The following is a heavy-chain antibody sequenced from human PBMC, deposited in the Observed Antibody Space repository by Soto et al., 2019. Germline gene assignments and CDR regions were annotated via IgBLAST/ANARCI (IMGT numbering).Heavy chain of an antibody. CDR3: ARVWVYSSGWYVDS. D-gene: IGHD6-19*01. J-gene: IGHJ4*02. CDR2: IYYSGST. CDR1: GCSISSYY. V-gene: IGHV4-59*01. Sequence: PSETLSLTCTVAGCSISSYYWSWIRQPPGKGLEWIGYIYYSGSTNYNPSLKSRVTISLDTSKNQFSLKLSSVTEENTVVYCGARVWVYSSGWYVDSWGQGTLVTVSS.